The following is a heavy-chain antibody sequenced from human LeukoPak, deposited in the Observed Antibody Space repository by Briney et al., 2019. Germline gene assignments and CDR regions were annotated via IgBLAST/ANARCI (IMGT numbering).Heavy chain of an antibody. V-gene: IGHV3-7*01. CDR1: GFTFSSSW. D-gene: IGHD6-13*01. CDR2: IKQDGSEK. Sequence: GGSLRLSCAASGFTFSSSWMSWVRQDPGKGREWVANIKQDGSEKYYVDSVKGRLTISRDNAKNSLYLQMNSLRAEDTAVYYCARDHVAAAPEYWGQGTLVTVSS. J-gene: IGHJ4*02. CDR3: ARDHVAAAPEY.